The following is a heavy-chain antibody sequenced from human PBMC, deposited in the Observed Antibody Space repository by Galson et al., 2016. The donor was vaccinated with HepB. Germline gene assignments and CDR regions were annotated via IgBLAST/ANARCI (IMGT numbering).Heavy chain of an antibody. J-gene: IGHJ4*02. CDR3: VRDQGDYYESSGDDFDY. Sequence: SLRLSCAASGFTFSRYWMHWVRQAPGEGLVWVSRINTVGSIINYADSVKGRFTISRDNARNTLYLQMNSLRAEDTAVYYCVRDQGDYYESSGDDFDYWGQGTLVTVSS. CDR2: INTVGSII. CDR1: GFTFSRYW. V-gene: IGHV3-74*01. D-gene: IGHD3-22*01.